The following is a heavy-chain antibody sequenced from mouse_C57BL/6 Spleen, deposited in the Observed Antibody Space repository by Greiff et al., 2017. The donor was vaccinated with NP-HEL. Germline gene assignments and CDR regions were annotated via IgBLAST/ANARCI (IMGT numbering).Heavy chain of an antibody. CDR1: GYTFTDYD. CDR2: IDPETGGT. V-gene: IGHV1-15*01. D-gene: IGHD2-14*01. Sequence: VKLMESGAELVRPGASVTLSCTASGYTFTDYDMHWVKQTPVHGLEWIGAIDPETGGTAYNQKFKGKAILTADKSSSTAYMELRSLTSEDSAVYYCTRDWYDFEYWGQGTTLTVAS. CDR3: TRDWYDFEY. J-gene: IGHJ2*01.